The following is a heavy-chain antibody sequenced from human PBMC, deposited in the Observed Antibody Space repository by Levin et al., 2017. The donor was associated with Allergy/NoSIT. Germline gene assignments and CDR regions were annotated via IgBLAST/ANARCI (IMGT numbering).Heavy chain of an antibody. CDR3: AKYHSGSVRDFDY. J-gene: IGHJ4*02. V-gene: IGHV3-23*01. CDR1: GFTFSSYA. D-gene: IGHD3-10*01. CDR2: ISGSGGNT. Sequence: LPGGSLRLSCAASGFTFSSYAMSWVRQAPGKGLEWVSAISGSGGNTYYADSVKGRFTISRDNSKNTLYLQMNSLRAEDTAVYYCAKYHSGSVRDFDYWGQGTLVTVSS.